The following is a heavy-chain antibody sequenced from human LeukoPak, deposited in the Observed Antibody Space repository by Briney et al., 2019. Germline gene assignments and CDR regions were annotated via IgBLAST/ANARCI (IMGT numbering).Heavy chain of an antibody. CDR3: ARNDPMVRGVIRPDDAFDI. D-gene: IGHD3-10*01. CDR1: GGSISSGSYY. V-gene: IGHV4-61*02. Sequence: SETLSLTCTVSGGSISSGSYYWSWIRQPAGKGLEWIGRIYTSGSTNYNPSLKSRVTISVDTSKNQFSLKLSSVTAADTAVYYCARNDPMVRGVIRPDDAFDIWGQGTMVTVSS. CDR2: IYTSGST. J-gene: IGHJ3*02.